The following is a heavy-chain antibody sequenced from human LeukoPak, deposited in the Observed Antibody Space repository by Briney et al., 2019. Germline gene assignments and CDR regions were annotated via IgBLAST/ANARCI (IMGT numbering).Heavy chain of an antibody. Sequence: SVKVSCKASGGTFRNSIITWVRQAPGHGLEWMGGITPIFGTTNYAQRFQGRVTIIADKSTTTAYMELTSLRSEDTAVYYCARAVVAPAGHYYYYYYMDVWGKGTTVTISS. CDR3: ARAVVAPAGHYYYYYYMDV. CDR2: ITPIFGTT. D-gene: IGHD2-15*01. J-gene: IGHJ6*03. CDR1: GGTFRNSI. V-gene: IGHV1-69*06.